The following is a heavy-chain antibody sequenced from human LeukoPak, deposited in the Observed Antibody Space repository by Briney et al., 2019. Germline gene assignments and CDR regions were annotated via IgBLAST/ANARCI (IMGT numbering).Heavy chain of an antibody. Sequence: SETLSLTCTVSGGSISSSSYYWGWIRQPPGKGLEWIGSIYYSGSTYYNPSLKSRVTISVDTSKNQFSLKLSSVTAADTAVYYCARRASGWPFDIWGQGTKVTVSS. CDR1: GGSISSSSYY. CDR2: IYYSGST. V-gene: IGHV4-39*01. CDR3: ARRASGWPFDI. J-gene: IGHJ3*02. D-gene: IGHD6-19*01.